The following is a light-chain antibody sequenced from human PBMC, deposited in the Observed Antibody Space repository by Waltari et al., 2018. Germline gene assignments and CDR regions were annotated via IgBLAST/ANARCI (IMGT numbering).Light chain of an antibody. CDR1: QSVSSN. CDR2: GAS. V-gene: IGKV3-15*01. CDR3: QQAYSLPRT. J-gene: IGKJ1*01. Sequence: EIVMTQSPATLSVSPGERATLSCRASQSVSSNLAWYQQKPGQAPRLLIYGASTRATGIPARFSGSGSGTHFTLTISSLQPEDIATYYCQQAYSLPRTFGQGTTVEIK.